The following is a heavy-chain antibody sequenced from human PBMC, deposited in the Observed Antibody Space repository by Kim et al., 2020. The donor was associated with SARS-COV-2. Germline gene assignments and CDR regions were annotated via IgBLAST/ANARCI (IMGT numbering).Heavy chain of an antibody. CDR3: ARQLTTGYLDY. D-gene: IGHD1-1*01. J-gene: IGHJ4*02. Sequence: NHNPPPEKRVTIYVATSKNQFSLRLSSLTAADTAVYYCARQLTTGYLDYWGQGTLVTVSS. V-gene: IGHV4-59*08.